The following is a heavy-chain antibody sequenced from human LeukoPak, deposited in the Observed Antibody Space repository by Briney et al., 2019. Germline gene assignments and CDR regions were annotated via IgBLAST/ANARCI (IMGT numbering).Heavy chain of an antibody. CDR2: IKSKTDGGTT. V-gene: IGHV3-15*01. CDR3: TTDRCSGGSCYSY. D-gene: IGHD2-15*01. CDR1: GFTFSNAW. Sequence: GGSLRLSCAASGFTFSNAWMSWVRQAPGKGLEWVGRIKSKTDGGTTDYAAPVKGRFTISRDDSKNTLYLQMNSLKTEDTAVYYRTTDRCSGGSCYSYWGQGTLVTVSS. J-gene: IGHJ4*02.